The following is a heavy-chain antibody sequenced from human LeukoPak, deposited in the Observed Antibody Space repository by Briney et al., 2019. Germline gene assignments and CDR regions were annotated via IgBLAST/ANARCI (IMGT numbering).Heavy chain of an antibody. V-gene: IGHV4-34*01. Sequence: SETLSLTCAVYGGSFSGYYWSWIRPPPGKGLEWIGEINHSGSTNYNPSLKSRVTISVDTSKNQFSLKLSSVTVADTAVYYCARGGEEYSSSWYRLFDYWGQGTLVTVSS. CDR2: INHSGST. CDR1: GGSFSGYY. D-gene: IGHD6-13*01. CDR3: ARGGEEYSSSWYRLFDY. J-gene: IGHJ4*02.